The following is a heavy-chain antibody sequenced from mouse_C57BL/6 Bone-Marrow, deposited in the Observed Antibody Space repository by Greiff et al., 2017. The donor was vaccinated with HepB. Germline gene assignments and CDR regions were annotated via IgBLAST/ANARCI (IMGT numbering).Heavy chain of an antibody. V-gene: IGHV1-15*01. J-gene: IGHJ2*01. D-gene: IGHD2-4*01. CDR3: TRREVWDDDGGNYFDY. Sequence: VQLVESGAELVRPGASVTLSCKASGYTFTDYEMHWVKQTPVHGLEWIGAIDPETGGTAYNQKFKGKAILTADKSSSTAYMELRSLTSEDSAVYYCTRREVWDDDGGNYFDYWGQGTTLTVSS. CDR1: GYTFTDYE. CDR2: IDPETGGT.